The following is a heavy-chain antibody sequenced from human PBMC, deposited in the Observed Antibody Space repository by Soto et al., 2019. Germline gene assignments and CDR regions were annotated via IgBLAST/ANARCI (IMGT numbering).Heavy chain of an antibody. V-gene: IGHV6-1*01. J-gene: IGHJ4*02. CDR3: ASGGSSTSTYYFDS. CDR1: GDSVSSNLAA. D-gene: IGHD6-13*01. CDR2: TKYRSKWYT. Sequence: TLSLTCDISGDSVSSNLAAWNSVRQSPLRGLEWLGRTKYRSKWYTDYATSVKSRITINPDTSKNQVSLQLNSVTPEDTAVYYCASGGSSTSTYYFDSWGQGILVTSPQ.